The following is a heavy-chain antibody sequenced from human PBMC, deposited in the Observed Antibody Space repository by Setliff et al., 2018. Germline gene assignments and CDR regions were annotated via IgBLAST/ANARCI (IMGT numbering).Heavy chain of an antibody. J-gene: IGHJ4*02. V-gene: IGHV3-48*03. CDR1: GFTFSTYE. CDR3: ARDACPYRSNWCHHFDY. CDR2: ISSDGSTV. Sequence: PGGSLRLSCAASGFTFSTYEMNWVRQAPGKGLEWVSYISSDGSTVFYADSVKGRFTISRDNAKNSLYLQMNSLRADDMAIYYRARDACPYRSNWCHHFDYWGQGTLVTVSS. D-gene: IGHD6-13*01.